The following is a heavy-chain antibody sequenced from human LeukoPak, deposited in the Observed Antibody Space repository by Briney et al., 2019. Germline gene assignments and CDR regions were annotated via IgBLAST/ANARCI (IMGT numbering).Heavy chain of an antibody. Sequence: GGSLRLSCAASGFIFSSSEMNWVRQAPGKGLEWVSYISSSGSTIYYADSVKGRFTISRDNAKNSLYLQMNSLRAEDTAVYYCARVTLGVGYYYYGMDVWGQGTTVTVSS. J-gene: IGHJ6*02. D-gene: IGHD3-3*01. CDR3: ARVTLGVGYYYYGMDV. CDR1: GFIFSSSE. V-gene: IGHV3-48*03. CDR2: ISSSGSTI.